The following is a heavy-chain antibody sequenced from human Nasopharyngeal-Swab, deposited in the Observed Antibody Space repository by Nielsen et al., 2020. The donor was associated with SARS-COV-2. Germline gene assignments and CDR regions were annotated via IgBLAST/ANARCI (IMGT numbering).Heavy chain of an antibody. CDR2: IYYSGNT. D-gene: IGHD1-26*01. CDR3: ATPWELSAY. V-gene: IGHV4-39*01. J-gene: IGHJ4*02. Sequence: WIRQPPGKGLEWIGSIYYSGNTYYNPSLKSRVTISVDTSKNQFSLKLSSVTAADTAVYYCATPWELSAYWGQGTLVTVSS.